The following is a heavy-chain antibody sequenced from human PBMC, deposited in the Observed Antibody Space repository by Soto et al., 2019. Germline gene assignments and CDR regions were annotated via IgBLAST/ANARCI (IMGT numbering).Heavy chain of an antibody. V-gene: IGHV3-30*18. J-gene: IGHJ4*02. Sequence: QVQPVESGGGVVQPGRSLRLSCAASGFTFSSYGMHWVRQAPGKGLEWVAVISYDGSNKYYADSVKGRFTISRDNSKNTLYLQMNSLRAEDTAVYYCAKDFSGIAAAGTLYYFDYWGQGTLVTVSS. D-gene: IGHD6-13*01. CDR1: GFTFSSYG. CDR2: ISYDGSNK. CDR3: AKDFSGIAAAGTLYYFDY.